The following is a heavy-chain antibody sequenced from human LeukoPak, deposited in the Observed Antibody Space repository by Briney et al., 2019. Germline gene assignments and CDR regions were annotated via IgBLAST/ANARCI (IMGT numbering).Heavy chain of an antibody. J-gene: IGHJ6*02. V-gene: IGHV3-11*01. D-gene: IGHD3-9*01. CDR2: ISSSGSTI. CDR3: AREVGLTYYGMDV. Sequence: GGSLRLSCAASGFTFSDYYMSWIRQAPGKGLEWVSYISSSGSTIYYADSVKGRFTISRDSAKNSLYLQMNSLRAEDTAAYYCAREVGLTYYGMDVWGQGTTVTVSS. CDR1: GFTFSDYY.